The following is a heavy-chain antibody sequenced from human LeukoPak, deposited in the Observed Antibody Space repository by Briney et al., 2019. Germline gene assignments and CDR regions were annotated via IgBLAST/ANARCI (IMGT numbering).Heavy chain of an antibody. CDR1: GFTFSSYS. J-gene: IGHJ6*02. CDR2: ISSSSSYI. CDR3: ARCITGTPGGMDV. Sequence: GGSLRLSCAASGFTFSSYSMNWVRQAPGKGLEWVSSISSSSSYIYYADSVKGRFTIPRENAKNSLYLQMNSLRAEDTAVYYCARCITGTPGGMDVWGQGTTVTVSS. D-gene: IGHD1-7*01. V-gene: IGHV3-21*01.